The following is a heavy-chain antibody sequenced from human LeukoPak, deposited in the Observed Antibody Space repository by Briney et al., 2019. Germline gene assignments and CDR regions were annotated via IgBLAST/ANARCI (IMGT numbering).Heavy chain of an antibody. Sequence: GGSLRLSCSGSGYTSSNYWMHWVRQAPGKGLVWLSRLNSDGSSTSYADSVRGRFTISRDNDKNTLYLQMNSLRAEDTAVYYCARAYLDSDGFYFHGYWGQGTLATVSS. D-gene: IGHD3-22*01. J-gene: IGHJ4*02. CDR3: ARAYLDSDGFYFHGY. V-gene: IGHV3-74*01. CDR2: LNSDGSST. CDR1: GYTSSNYW.